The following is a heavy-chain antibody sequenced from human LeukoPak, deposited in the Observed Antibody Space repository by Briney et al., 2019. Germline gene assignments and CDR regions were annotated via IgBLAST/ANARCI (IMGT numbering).Heavy chain of an antibody. Sequence: PSETLSLTCTVSGGSISSYYWSWIRQPPGKGLEWIGYIYYSGSTNYNPSLKSRVTISVDTSKNQFSLKLSSVTAAGTAVYYCARISVAGTEGDYWGQGTLVTVSS. CDR2: IYYSGST. J-gene: IGHJ4*02. V-gene: IGHV4-59*01. CDR3: ARISVAGTEGDY. D-gene: IGHD6-19*01. CDR1: GGSISSYY.